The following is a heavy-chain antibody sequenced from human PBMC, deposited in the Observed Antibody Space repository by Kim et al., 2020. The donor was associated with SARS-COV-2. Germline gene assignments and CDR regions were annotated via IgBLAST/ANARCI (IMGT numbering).Heavy chain of an antibody. Sequence: SETLSLTCTVSGGSISSYYWSWIRQPPGKGLEWIGYIYYSGSTNYNPSLKSRVTISVDTSKNQFSLKLSSVTAADTAVYYCAREASDLGGNHWGYAFGIWGQGKMCTVSS. CDR2: IYYSGST. CDR3: AREASDLGGNHWGYAFGI. CDR1: GGSISSYY. D-gene: IGHD7-27*01. J-gene: IGHJ3*02. V-gene: IGHV4-59*13.